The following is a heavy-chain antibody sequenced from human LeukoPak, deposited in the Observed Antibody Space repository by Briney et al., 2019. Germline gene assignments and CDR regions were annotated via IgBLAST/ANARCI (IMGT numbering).Heavy chain of an antibody. D-gene: IGHD2-15*01. CDR1: GGTFSSYA. J-gene: IGHJ4*02. CDR2: IIPIFGTA. V-gene: IGHV1-69*01. CDR3: ARRLPGYCSGGSCYSYDYFDY. Sequence: SVKVSCKASGGTFSSYAISWVRQAPGQGLEWMGGIIPIFGTANYAQKFRGRVTITADESTSTAYMELSSLRSEDTAVYYCARRLPGYCSGGSCYSYDYFDYWGQGTLVTVSS.